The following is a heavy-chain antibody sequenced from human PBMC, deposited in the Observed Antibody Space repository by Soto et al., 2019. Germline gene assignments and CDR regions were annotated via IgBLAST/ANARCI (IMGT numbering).Heavy chain of an antibody. D-gene: IGHD6-6*01. CDR1: GFTFSSYG. J-gene: IGHJ6*02. CDR2: IWYDGSNK. CDR3: ARATHSSSSADYYYYGMDV. Sequence: HPGVSLRLSCAASGFTFSSYGMHWVRQAPGKGLEWVAVIWYDGSNKYYADSVKGRFTISRDNSKNTLYLQMNSLRAEDTAVYYCARATHSSSSADYYYYGMDVWGQGTTVPVSS. V-gene: IGHV3-33*01.